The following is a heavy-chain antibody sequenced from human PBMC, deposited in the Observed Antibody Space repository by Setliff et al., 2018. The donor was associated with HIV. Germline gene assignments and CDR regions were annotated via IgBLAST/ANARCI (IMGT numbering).Heavy chain of an antibody. Sequence: ASVKVSCKASGHTFTDHYMHWVRQAPGQGLEWMGWINPSSGGTNYAQKFQDRVTMTRDTSINTAYMELSRLRSDDTAVYYCAREYDVLTGYYISAFDIWGQGTMVTVSS. D-gene: IGHD3-9*01. V-gene: IGHV1-2*02. CDR1: GHTFTDHY. CDR3: AREYDVLTGYYISAFDI. J-gene: IGHJ3*02. CDR2: INPSSGGT.